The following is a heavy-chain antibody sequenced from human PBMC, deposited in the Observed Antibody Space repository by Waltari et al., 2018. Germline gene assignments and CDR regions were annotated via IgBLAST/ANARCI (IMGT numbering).Heavy chain of an antibody. D-gene: IGHD6-6*01. CDR1: GGTFHTYG. CDR3: ARGVEYSTASWLDF. J-gene: IGHJ4*01. CDR2: IISMFGEA. V-gene: IGHV1-69*01. Sequence: QVQLVQSGAEVKKPGSSVKVSCKPSGGTFHTYGLNWVRQAPGQGLGWMGGIISMFGEANYAHKFRGRVTITADEPTSTAYMELTSLTSEDTAVYYCARGVEYSTASWLDFWGSGTLVTVSS.